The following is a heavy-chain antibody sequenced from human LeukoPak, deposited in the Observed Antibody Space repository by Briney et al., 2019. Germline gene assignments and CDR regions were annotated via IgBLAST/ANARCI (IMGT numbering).Heavy chain of an antibody. V-gene: IGHV4-4*07. J-gene: IGHJ3*02. Sequence: PSETLSLTRAVSVGSISRYYRSWVRQPAAKGREWIGRIYTSGSTNYNPSLQSRVTMSVDTSKNQFSLKLSSVTAADTAVYYCARVFKGAFDIWGQGTMVTVSS. CDR2: IYTSGST. D-gene: IGHD3-9*01. CDR1: VGSISRYY. CDR3: ARVFKGAFDI.